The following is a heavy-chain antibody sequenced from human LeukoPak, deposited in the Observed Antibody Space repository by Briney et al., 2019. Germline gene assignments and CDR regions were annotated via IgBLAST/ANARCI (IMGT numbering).Heavy chain of an antibody. V-gene: IGHV6-1*01. CDR2: TYYRSKWSY. J-gene: IGHJ4*02. D-gene: IGHD1-26*01. CDR1: GDSVSSNSAA. Sequence: SQTLSLTCAIYGDSVSSNSAAWNWIRQSPSRGLEWLGRTYYRSKWSYNYAISVKSRISIKPDTSKNQFSLKLSSVTAADTAVYYCARGYSGSYGRFDYWGQGTLVTVSS. CDR3: ARGYSGSYGRFDY.